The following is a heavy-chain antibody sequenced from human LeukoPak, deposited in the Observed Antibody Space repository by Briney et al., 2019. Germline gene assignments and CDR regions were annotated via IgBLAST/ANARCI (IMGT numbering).Heavy chain of an antibody. Sequence: GGSLRLSCAASGFTFDDYGMSWVRQAPGKGLEWVSGINWNGGSTGYADSVKGRFTISRDNSKSTLYLQMNSLRAEDTALFYCAMGSGTNYYTPLDYWGQGTLVTVSS. CDR2: INWNGGST. CDR1: GFTFDDYG. CDR3: AMGSGTNYYTPLDY. V-gene: IGHV3-20*04. D-gene: IGHD2-2*02. J-gene: IGHJ4*02.